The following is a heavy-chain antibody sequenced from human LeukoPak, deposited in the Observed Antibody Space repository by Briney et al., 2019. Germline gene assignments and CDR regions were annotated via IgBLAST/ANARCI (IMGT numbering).Heavy chain of an antibody. J-gene: IGHJ5*02. D-gene: IGHD5-18*01. V-gene: IGHV1-46*01. CDR1: GGTFSSYA. Sequence: GASVKVSCKASGGTFSSYAISWVRQAPGQGLEWMGIINPSGGSTNYAQKFQGRVTLTRDMSTSTVYMELSSLRSEDTAIYYCARALPHRRLMDTTMEQHWFDPWGQGTLVTVSS. CDR2: INPSGGST. CDR3: ARALPHRRLMDTTMEQHWFDP.